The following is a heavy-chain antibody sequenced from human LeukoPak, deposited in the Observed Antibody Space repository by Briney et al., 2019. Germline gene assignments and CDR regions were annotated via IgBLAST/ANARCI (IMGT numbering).Heavy chain of an antibody. Sequence: SETLSLTCTVSGGSISSYYWSWIRQPPGKGLEWIGYIYYSGSTNYNPSLKSRVTISVDTSKNQFSLRLRSVTAADTAVYYCPRVTGNGIEAYLEYGAQGPL. CDR3: PRVTGNGIEAYLEY. CDR1: GGSISSYY. V-gene: IGHV4-59*01. CDR2: IYYSGST. D-gene: IGHD3-10*01. J-gene: IGHJ4*02.